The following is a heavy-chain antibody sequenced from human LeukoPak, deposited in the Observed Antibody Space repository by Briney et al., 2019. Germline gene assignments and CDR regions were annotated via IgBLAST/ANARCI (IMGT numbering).Heavy chain of an antibody. D-gene: IGHD3-9*01. CDR1: GFTFSSYG. V-gene: IGHV3-33*01. Sequence: GGSLRLSCAASGFTFSSYGMHWVRQAPGKGLEWVAVIWYDGSNKCYADSVKGRFTISRDNSKNTLYLQMNSLRAEDTAVYYCARGEDILTGYYGGGTFDYWGQGTLVTVSS. J-gene: IGHJ4*02. CDR2: IWYDGSNK. CDR3: ARGEDILTGYYGGGTFDY.